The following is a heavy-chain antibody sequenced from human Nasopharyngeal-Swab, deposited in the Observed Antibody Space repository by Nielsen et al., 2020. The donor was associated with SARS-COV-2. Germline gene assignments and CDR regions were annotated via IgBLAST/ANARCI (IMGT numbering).Heavy chain of an antibody. J-gene: IGHJ6*02. CDR1: GFTFSSYS. CDR3: ASTSDCGGDCGNYYYYGMDV. V-gene: IGHV3-48*02. D-gene: IGHD2-21*02. Sequence: GESLKISCAASGFTFSSYSMNWVRQAPGKGLEWVSYISSSSSTIYYADSVKGRFTISRDNAKNSLYLQMNSLRDEDTAVYYCASTSDCGGDCGNYYYYGMDVWGQGTTVTVSS. CDR2: ISSSSSTI.